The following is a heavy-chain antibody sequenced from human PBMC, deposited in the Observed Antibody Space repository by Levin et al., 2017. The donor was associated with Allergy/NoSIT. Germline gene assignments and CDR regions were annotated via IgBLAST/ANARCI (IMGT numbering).Heavy chain of an antibody. Sequence: PGGSLRLSCAASGFAFSSYNMNWVRQAPGKGLEWVSSIRSTGYIYYADSVKGRFTISRDNAKNSLYLHMNSLRAEDTATYYCVNFPSYWGQGTQVTVSS. CDR3: VNFPSY. CDR1: GFAFSSYN. J-gene: IGHJ4*02. V-gene: IGHV3-21*01. CDR2: IRSTGYI.